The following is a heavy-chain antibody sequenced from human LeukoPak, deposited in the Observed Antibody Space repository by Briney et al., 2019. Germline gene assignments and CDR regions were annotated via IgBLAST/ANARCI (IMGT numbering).Heavy chain of an antibody. V-gene: IGHV3-7*04. CDR3: ARDKAYNRFDH. J-gene: IGHJ5*02. CDR1: GFTFSSSW. D-gene: IGHD1-1*01. CDR2: INEDGSVK. Sequence: GGSLRLSCAASGFTFSSSWMTWVRQAPGKGLEWVANINEDGSVKNYVVSVKGRFTISRDDAKNSLFLQMNSLRVEDTAVYYCARDKAYNRFDHWGQGTLVTVSS.